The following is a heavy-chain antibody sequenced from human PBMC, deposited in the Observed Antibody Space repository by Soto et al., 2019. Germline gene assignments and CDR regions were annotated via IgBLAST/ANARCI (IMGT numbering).Heavy chain of an antibody. D-gene: IGHD2-2*01. CDR3: ARFHIVVVPAAALNWFDP. J-gene: IGHJ5*02. CDR2: INHSGST. Sequence: SETLSLTCTVSGGSISSSYYYWGWIRQPPGKGLEWIGEINHSGSTNYNPSLKSRVTISVDTSKNQFSLKLSSVTAADTAVYYRARFHIVVVPAAALNWFDPWGQGTLVTVSS. V-gene: IGHV4-39*07. CDR1: GGSISSSYYY.